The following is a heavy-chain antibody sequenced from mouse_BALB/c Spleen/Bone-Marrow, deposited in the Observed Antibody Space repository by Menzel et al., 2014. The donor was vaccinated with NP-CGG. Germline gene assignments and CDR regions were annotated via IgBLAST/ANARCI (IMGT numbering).Heavy chain of an antibody. V-gene: IGHV1-54*01. CDR1: GYAFTNYL. CDR2: INPGSGGT. J-gene: IGHJ4*01. CDR3: ARCLTGTSAMDY. Sequence: ESGAELVRPGTSVKVSCKASGYAFTNYLIEWVKQRPGQGLEWIGVINPGSGGTNYNEKFKAKATLTADKSSSTAYMQLSSLTSDDSAVYFCARCLTGTSAMDYWGEGTSVTVYS. D-gene: IGHD4-1*01.